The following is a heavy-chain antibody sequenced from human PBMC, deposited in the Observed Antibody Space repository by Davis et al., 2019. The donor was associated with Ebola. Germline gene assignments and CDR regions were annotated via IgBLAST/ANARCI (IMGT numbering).Heavy chain of an antibody. CDR3: ARQGYCNSTSCNNWFDP. Sequence: KVSCKGSGYSFTTYWIGWVRQMPGKGLEWMGIIYPGDSDTIYSPSFQGQVTISVDKSISTAYLQWSSLKASDTAMYYCARQGYCNSTSCNNWFDPWGQGTLVTVSS. V-gene: IGHV5-51*01. J-gene: IGHJ5*02. CDR2: IYPGDSDT. D-gene: IGHD2-2*01. CDR1: GYSFTTYW.